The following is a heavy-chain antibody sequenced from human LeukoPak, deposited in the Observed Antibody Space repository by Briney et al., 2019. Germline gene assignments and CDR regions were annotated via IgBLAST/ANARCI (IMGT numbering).Heavy chain of an antibody. V-gene: IGHV5-51*03. CDR1: GYTFSSYW. CDR2: IYPGDSDT. D-gene: IGHD3-10*01. J-gene: IGHJ4*02. CDR3: ARGGSTMVTPYYFDY. Sequence: PGESLRISCKGSGYTFSSYWIGWVRQMPGKGLEWMGIIYPGDSDTRYSPSFQGQVTISADKSISTAYLQWSSLKASDTAMYYCARGGSTMVTPYYFDYWGQGTLVTVSS.